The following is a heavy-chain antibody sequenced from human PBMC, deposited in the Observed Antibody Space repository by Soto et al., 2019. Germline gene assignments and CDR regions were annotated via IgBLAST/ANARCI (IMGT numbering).Heavy chain of an antibody. CDR3: VRDRAMDSSGHWFDT. D-gene: IGHD6-19*01. CDR2: IYHIGSP. V-gene: IGHV4-31*03. CDR1: GRSVSSGGYY. Sequence: SLSLTCPVPGRSVSSGGYYWTWIRQHPGRGLGWIGYIYHIGSPYYNPSLESRVTISLDTSKNQFSLNLTSVTAADTAIYYCVRDRAMDSSGHWFDTWGQGTLVTVSS. J-gene: IGHJ5*02.